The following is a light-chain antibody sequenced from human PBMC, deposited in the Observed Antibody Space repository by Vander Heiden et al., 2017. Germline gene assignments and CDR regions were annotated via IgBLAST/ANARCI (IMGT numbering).Light chain of an antibody. Sequence: ELSQPPSVSLSPGQTASITCSGDKLGDKYACWYQQKPGQSPVLVIYQDTKRPSGIPERFSGSNSGNTAALTISGTQAMDEADYYCQAWDSSLWVFGGGTKLTVL. J-gene: IGLJ3*02. CDR1: KLGDKY. V-gene: IGLV3-1*01. CDR2: QDT. CDR3: QAWDSSLWV.